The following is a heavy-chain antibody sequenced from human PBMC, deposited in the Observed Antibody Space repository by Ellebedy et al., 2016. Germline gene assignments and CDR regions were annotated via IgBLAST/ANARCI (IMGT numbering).Heavy chain of an antibody. V-gene: IGHV3-30-3*01. J-gene: IGHJ4*02. CDR3: ARETRGYQGIFDY. D-gene: IGHD5-12*01. CDR2: ISYDGSNK. Sequence: GGSLRLXXAASEFTFSNYAMHWVRQAPDKGLEWVAVISYDGSNKHFADSVKGRFTISRDNSKNTAYLQMNSLRPEDTAVYYCARETRGYQGIFDYWGQGTPVTVSS. CDR1: EFTFSNYA.